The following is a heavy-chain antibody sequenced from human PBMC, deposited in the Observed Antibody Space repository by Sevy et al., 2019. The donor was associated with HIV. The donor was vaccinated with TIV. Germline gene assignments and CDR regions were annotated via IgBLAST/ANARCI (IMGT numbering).Heavy chain of an antibody. Sequence: GGSLRLSCAASGFTFSSYGMHWVRQAPGKGLEWVAVISYDGSNKYYADSVKGRFTISRDNSKKTLYLQMNSLRAEDTAVYYRARATKASYYYGSGSYFQTYYYYGMDVWGQGTTVTVSS. CDR3: ARATKASYYYGSGSYFQTYYYYGMDV. D-gene: IGHD3-10*01. CDR1: GFTFSSYG. V-gene: IGHV3-30*03. J-gene: IGHJ6*02. CDR2: ISYDGSNK.